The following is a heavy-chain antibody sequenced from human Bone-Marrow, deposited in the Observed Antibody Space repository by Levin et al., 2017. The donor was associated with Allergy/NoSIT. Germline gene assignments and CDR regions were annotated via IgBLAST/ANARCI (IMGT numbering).Heavy chain of an antibody. J-gene: IGHJ6*02. CDR2: VYYTGSA. V-gene: IGHV4-39*07. D-gene: IGHD2/OR15-2a*01. CDR3: AGEPNSPYYYYYGLDV. Sequence: SQTLSLTCTVSGDSISNDNYYWAWIRQPPGKGLEWIGSVYYTGSAYYNPSLKTRLTMSVDTSKNQFSLRFNSVTAADTAIYYCAGEPNSPYYYYYGLDVWGQGTAVTVSS. CDR1: GDSISNDNYY.